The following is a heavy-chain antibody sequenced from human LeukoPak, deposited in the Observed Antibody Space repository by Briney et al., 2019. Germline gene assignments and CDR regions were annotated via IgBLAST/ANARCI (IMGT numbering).Heavy chain of an antibody. CDR2: IRSKANSYAT. V-gene: IGHV3-73*01. CDR1: GFTFSGSA. Sequence: GGSLRLSCAASGFTFSGSAMHWVRQASGKGLEWVGRIRSKANSYATAYAASVKGRFTISRDDSKNTAYLQMNSLKTEDTAVYYCAKGSGEFYYYYYYMDVWGKGTTVTISS. J-gene: IGHJ6*03. D-gene: IGHD3-10*01. CDR3: AKGSGEFYYYYYYMDV.